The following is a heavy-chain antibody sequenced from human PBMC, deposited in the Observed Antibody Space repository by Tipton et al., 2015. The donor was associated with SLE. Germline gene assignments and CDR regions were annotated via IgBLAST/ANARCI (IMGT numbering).Heavy chain of an antibody. CDR3: ARAGPGGSAFDI. J-gene: IGHJ3*02. CDR1: GGSISSSSYY. V-gene: IGHV4-61*05. Sequence: TLSLTCTVSGGSISSSSYYWGWIRQPPGKGLEWIGYIYTSGSTNYNPSLKSRVTISVDTSKNQFSLKLSSVTAADTAVYYCARAGPGGSAFDIWGQGTMVTVSS. CDR2: IYTSGST. D-gene: IGHD1-26*01.